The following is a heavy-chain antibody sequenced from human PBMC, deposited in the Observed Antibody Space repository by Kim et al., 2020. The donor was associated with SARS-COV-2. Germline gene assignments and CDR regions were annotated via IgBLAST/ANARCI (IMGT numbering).Heavy chain of an antibody. J-gene: IGHJ4*02. Sequence: SETLSLTCTVSGGSISSGSYYWSWIRQPAGKGLEWIGRIYSSGSTNYNPSLKSRVTISVDTSKNQFSLKLSSATAADTAVYYCARDLSSGVFDYWGQGTLVTVSS. CDR2: IYSSGST. D-gene: IGHD3-10*01. V-gene: IGHV4-61*02. CDR3: ARDLSSGVFDY. CDR1: GGSISSGSYY.